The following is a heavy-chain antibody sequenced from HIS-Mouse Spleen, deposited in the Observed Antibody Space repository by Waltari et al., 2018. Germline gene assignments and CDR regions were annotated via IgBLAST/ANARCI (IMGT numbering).Heavy chain of an antibody. Sequence: QVQLVESGGGVVQPGRSLRLSCAASGFTFSRYGVHWVRQAPGKGLEWVAVISYDGSNKYYADSVKGRFTISRDNSKNTLYLQMNSLRAEDTAVYYCAKDKHHAFDYWGQGTLVTVSS. V-gene: IGHV3-30*18. CDR1: GFTFSRYG. J-gene: IGHJ4*02. CDR3: AKDKHHAFDY. CDR2: ISYDGSNK.